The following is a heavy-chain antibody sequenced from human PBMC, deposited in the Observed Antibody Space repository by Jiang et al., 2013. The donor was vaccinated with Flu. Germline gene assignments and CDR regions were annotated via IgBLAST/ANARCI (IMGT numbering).Heavy chain of an antibody. Sequence: PGESLTISCQASGYSFVSYWLGWVRQMPGKGLEWMGIIHPYDSDTRYSPSFEGQVTISVDKSISTAYLQWNSLKASDTAMYYCVREAVSGMFYFDFWGRGTLVTVSS. V-gene: IGHV5-51*01. D-gene: IGHD6-19*01. J-gene: IGHJ4*02. CDR3: VREAVSGMFYFDF. CDR1: GYSFVSYW. CDR2: IHPYDSDT.